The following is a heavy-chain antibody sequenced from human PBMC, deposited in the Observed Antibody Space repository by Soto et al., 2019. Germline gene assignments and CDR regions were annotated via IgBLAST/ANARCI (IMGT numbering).Heavy chain of an antibody. Sequence: PSETLSLTCTVSGGSISSSGYYWGWIRQPPGKGLEWIGSIYYSGSTYYNPSLKSRVTISVDTSKNQFSLKLSSVTAADTAVYYCAREYSYGSGSTRYNWFDPWGQGTLVTVSS. V-gene: IGHV4-39*07. CDR1: GGSISSSGYY. J-gene: IGHJ5*02. CDR3: AREYSYGSGSTRYNWFDP. D-gene: IGHD3-10*01. CDR2: IYYSGST.